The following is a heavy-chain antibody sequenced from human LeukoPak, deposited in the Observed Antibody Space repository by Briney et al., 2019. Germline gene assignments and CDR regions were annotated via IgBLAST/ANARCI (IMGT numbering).Heavy chain of an antibody. CDR1: GFTFSSYA. V-gene: IGHV3-23*01. CDR2: ISGSGGST. CDR3: AKDSSSYSSSSLDY. Sequence: GGSLRLSCAASGFTFSSYAMSWVRQAPGKGLEWVSAISGSGGSTYYADSVKGRFTISRDNSKNTLYLQMNSLRAEDTAVYYCAKDSSSYSSSSLDYWGQGNLVTVSS. D-gene: IGHD6-6*01. J-gene: IGHJ4*02.